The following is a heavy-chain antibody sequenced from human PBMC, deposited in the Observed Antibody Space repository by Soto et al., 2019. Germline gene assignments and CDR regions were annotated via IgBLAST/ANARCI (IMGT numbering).Heavy chain of an antibody. CDR2: ISYDGSNK. D-gene: IGHD3-10*01. CDR3: AKDPRTVRGVSGATFFDY. J-gene: IGHJ4*02. CDR1: VFTFSSYG. Sequence: GGSLRLSCAASVFTFSSYGMHLVRQAPGKGLECVSVISYDGSNKYYADSVKGRFTISRDNSKNTLYLQMKSLRAEYTAVYYCAKDPRTVRGVSGATFFDYWGKGTTVTVSS. V-gene: IGHV3-30*18.